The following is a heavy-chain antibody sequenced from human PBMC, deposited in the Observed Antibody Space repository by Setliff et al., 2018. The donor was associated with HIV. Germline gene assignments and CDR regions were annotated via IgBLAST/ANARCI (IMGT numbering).Heavy chain of an antibody. Sequence: SETLSLTCVAYGGSLSSYYWNWIRQTPGKGLEWIGEIHPTGHINYNPSYKSRVTVSLDTSKIQFSLKLNSVTPSDTGVYYCAAFDSGRDVWGQGTLVTVSS. CDR1: GGSLSSYY. CDR3: AAFDSGRDV. CDR2: IHPTGHI. D-gene: IGHD6-19*01. V-gene: IGHV4-34*01. J-gene: IGHJ4*02.